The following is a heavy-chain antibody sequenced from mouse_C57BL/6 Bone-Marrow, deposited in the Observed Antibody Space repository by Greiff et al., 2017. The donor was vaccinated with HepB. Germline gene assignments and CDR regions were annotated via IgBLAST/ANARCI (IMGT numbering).Heavy chain of an antibody. V-gene: IGHV5-12*01. CDR3: ARPLYYGSSYYYAMDY. CDR2: ISNGGGST. D-gene: IGHD1-1*01. CDR1: GFTFSDYY. J-gene: IGHJ4*01. Sequence: EVQLVESGGGLVQPGGSLKLSCAASGFTFSDYYMYWVRQTPEKRLEWVAYISNGGGSTYYPDTVKGRFTISRDNAKNTLYLQMSRLKSEDTAMYYCARPLYYGSSYYYAMDYWGQGTSVTVSS.